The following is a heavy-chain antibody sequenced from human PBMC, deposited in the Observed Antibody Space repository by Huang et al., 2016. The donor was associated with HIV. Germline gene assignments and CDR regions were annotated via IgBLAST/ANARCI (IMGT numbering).Heavy chain of an antibody. CDR2: ITGRGSSS. J-gene: IGHJ4*02. D-gene: IGHD6-13*01. CDR1: GFTFSSYA. Sequence: EVQLLESGGGLVQPGGSLRLSCAASGFTFSSYAMSWVRQAQGKGLEWVSRITGRGSSSYYADSVKGRFTISRDNSKNTLYLQMNSLRAEDTAIYYCAKADSGAAAGSLVDYWGQGTLVTVSS. CDR3: AKADSGAAAGSLVDY. V-gene: IGHV3-23*01.